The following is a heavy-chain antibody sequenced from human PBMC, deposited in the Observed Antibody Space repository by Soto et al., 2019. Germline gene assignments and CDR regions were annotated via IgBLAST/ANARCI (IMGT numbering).Heavy chain of an antibody. Sequence: SETLSLTCTVSGGSISSYYWSWIRQPPGKGLEWIGYIYYSGSTDYDPSLKSRVTISVDTSKNQFSLKLSSVTAEDTAVFYCARESKNYYDSSGTMIWGQGTLVTSPQ. CDR2: IYYSGST. V-gene: IGHV4-59*01. CDR1: GGSISSYY. D-gene: IGHD3-22*01. CDR3: ARESKNYYDSSGTMI. J-gene: IGHJ4*02.